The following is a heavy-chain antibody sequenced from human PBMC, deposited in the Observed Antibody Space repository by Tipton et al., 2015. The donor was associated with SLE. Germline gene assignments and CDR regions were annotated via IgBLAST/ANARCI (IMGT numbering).Heavy chain of an antibody. V-gene: IGHV4-39*01. Sequence: GLVKPSETLSLTCTVSGGSISSSSYYWGWIRQPPGKGLEWIGSIYYSGSTYYNPSLKSRVTISVDTSKNQFSLKLSSVTAADTAVYYCASKYELGVDYWGQGTLVTVSS. J-gene: IGHJ4*02. CDR2: IYYSGST. CDR3: ASKYELGVDY. CDR1: GGSISSSSYY. D-gene: IGHD7-27*01.